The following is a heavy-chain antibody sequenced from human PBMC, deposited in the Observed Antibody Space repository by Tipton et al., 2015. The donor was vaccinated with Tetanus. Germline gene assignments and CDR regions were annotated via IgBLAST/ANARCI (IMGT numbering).Heavy chain of an antibody. D-gene: IGHD3-10*01. Sequence: SLRLSCAASGFTFSNYAMSWVRQAPGKGLEWVSVIYSGSTRTFYVDSMGGRFTVSRDNAKNSLYLQVNSLRAEDTAVYYCARVNGGVRGVFDYWGQGTLVTVSS. CDR1: GFTFSNYA. V-gene: IGHV3-23*03. J-gene: IGHJ4*02. CDR2: IYSGSTRT. CDR3: ARVNGGVRGVFDY.